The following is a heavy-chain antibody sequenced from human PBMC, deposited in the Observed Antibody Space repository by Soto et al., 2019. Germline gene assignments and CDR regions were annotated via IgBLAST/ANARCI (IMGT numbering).Heavy chain of an antibody. CDR2: IYPGDSDT. J-gene: IGHJ4*02. D-gene: IGHD3-9*01. Sequence: GESLKISCKGSGYSFTSYWIGWVRQMPGKGLEWMGIIYPGDSDTRYSPSFQGQVTISADKSISTAYLQWSSLKASDTAMYYCARQKGPDILTGKPRHYFDYWGQGTLVTVSS. CDR1: GYSFTSYW. CDR3: ARQKGPDILTGKPRHYFDY. V-gene: IGHV5-51*01.